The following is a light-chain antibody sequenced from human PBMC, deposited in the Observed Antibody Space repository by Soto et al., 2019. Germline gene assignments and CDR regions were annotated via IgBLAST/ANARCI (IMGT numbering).Light chain of an antibody. V-gene: IGLV2-8*01. CDR1: SSDVGSYNL. CDR2: EVS. Sequence: QSALTQPASVSGSPGQSITISCTGTSSDVGSYNLVSWYQQHPGKAPKLMIFEVSQRPSGVPDRFSGSKSGNTASLIVSGLQAEDEADYYCSSYGGSNNLLFGGGTKLTVL. CDR3: SSYGGSNNLL. J-gene: IGLJ2*01.